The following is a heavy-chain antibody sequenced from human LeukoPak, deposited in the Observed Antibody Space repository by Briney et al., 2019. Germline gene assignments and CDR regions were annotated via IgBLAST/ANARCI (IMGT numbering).Heavy chain of an antibody. D-gene: IGHD2-15*01. J-gene: IGHJ4*02. CDR2: VNLKSGYT. Sequence: ASVKVSCKASGYTFTRFDINWVRQATGQGLEWMGWVNLKSGYTGYAQKFQGRVTITRDTSINTAYMELSSLRSEDTAVYYCAGVDGSPDYWGQGTLVTVSS. CDR3: AGVDGSPDY. CDR1: GYTFTRFD. V-gene: IGHV1-8*03.